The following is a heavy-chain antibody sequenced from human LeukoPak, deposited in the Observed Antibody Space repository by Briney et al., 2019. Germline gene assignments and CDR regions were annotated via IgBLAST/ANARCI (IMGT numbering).Heavy chain of an antibody. D-gene: IGHD1-7*01. Sequence: GGSLRLSCAASGLTFSSYSMNWVRQAPGKGLEWVSYISSSSSTIYYADSVKGRFTISRDNAKNSLYLQMNSLRAEDTAVYYCARAGFSLSLYYFDYWGQGTLVTVSS. CDR2: ISSSSSTI. CDR3: ARAGFSLSLYYFDY. CDR1: GLTFSSYS. J-gene: IGHJ4*02. V-gene: IGHV3-48*01.